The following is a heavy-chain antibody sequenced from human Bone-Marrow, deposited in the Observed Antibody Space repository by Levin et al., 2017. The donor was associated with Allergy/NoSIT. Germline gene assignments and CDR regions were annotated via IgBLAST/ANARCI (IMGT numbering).Heavy chain of an antibody. CDR1: GFTFSNYG. D-gene: IGHD5-18*01. CDR3: AKDWEEYNYVYTFHH. Sequence: SGGSLRLSCEASGFTFSNYGMHWLRQAPGKGLEWVAVMSFEGSNEYYADSVKGRFTISRDYSKNTLYLQMNSLRAEDTAVYYCAKDWEEYNYVYTFHHWGQGTQVTVSS. J-gene: IGHJ5*02. CDR2: MSFEGSNE. V-gene: IGHV3-30*18.